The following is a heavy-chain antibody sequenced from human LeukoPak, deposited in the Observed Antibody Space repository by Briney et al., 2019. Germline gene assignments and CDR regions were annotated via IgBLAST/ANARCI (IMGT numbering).Heavy chain of an antibody. CDR3: AKGFGSSKNINAFEI. CDR1: AYDFTGYH. Sequence: GASVKVSCKVVAYDFTGYHIHWVRQAPGQGPEWMGRLNPNTGHAVYAFKFQGRVTITRDTSSNTAYMEVTRLTSDDTALYYCAKGFGSSKNINAFEIWGQGTMVAVSS. D-gene: IGHD2-15*01. V-gene: IGHV1-2*06. J-gene: IGHJ3*02. CDR2: LNPNTGHA.